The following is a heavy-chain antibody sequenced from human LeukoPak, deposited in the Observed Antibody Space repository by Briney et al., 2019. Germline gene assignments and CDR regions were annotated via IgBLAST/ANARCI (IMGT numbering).Heavy chain of an antibody. CDR2: IWYDGSNK. V-gene: IGHV3-33*01. Sequence: PGGSLRLSCAASGFTFSSYGMHWVRQALGKGLEWVAVIWYDGSNKYYADSVKGRFTISRDNSKNTLYLQMNSLRAEDTAVYYCARDGATATSLDYWGQGTLVTVSS. J-gene: IGHJ4*02. D-gene: IGHD2-15*01. CDR1: GFTFSSYG. CDR3: ARDGATATSLDY.